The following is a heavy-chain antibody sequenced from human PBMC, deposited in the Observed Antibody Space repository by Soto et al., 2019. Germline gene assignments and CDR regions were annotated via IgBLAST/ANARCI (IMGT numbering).Heavy chain of an antibody. V-gene: IGHV4-31*03. CDR3: ARGVQYIVATRSYYFDC. CDR2: IYYSGST. D-gene: IGHD5-12*01. J-gene: IGHJ4*02. CDR1: GGSISSGGYY. Sequence: PSETLSLTCTVSGGSISSGGYYWSWIRQHPGKGLEWIGYIYYSGSTYYNPSLKSRVTISVDTSKNQFSLKLSSVTAADTAVYYCARGVQYIVATRSYYFDCWGQGTLVTVSS.